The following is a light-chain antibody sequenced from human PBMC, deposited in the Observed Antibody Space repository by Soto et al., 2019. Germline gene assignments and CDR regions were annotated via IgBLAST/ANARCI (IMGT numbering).Light chain of an antibody. CDR2: DAS. CDR1: QSVNAN. CDR3: QQRSNWPPN. J-gene: IGKJ5*01. V-gene: IGKV3-11*01. Sequence: ETVMTQSPATLSVSPGERATLSCWASQSVNANLAWYQQKPGQAPRLLIYDASNRATGIPARFSGSGSGTDFTLTISSLEPEDFAVYYCQQRSNWPPNFGQGTRLEIK.